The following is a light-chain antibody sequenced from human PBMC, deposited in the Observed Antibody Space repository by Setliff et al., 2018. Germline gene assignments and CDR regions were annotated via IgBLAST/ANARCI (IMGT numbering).Light chain of an antibody. CDR1: IAAGFG. CDR2: TNN. V-gene: IGLV1-40*01. Sequence: QSVLTQPPSVSGAPGQTVTISCTNIAAGFGVHWYQQLPGTAPKLLIYTNNNRPSGVPDRFSGSRSGASASLAITGLQAENEAEYYCQSYGGSRGGYVFGTGAKVTVL. J-gene: IGLJ1*01. CDR3: QSYGGSRGGYV.